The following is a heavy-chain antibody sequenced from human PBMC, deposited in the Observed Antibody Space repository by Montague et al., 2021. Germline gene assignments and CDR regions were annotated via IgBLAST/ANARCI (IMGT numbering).Heavy chain of an antibody. CDR1: GDSINGWY. CDR3: ARQGFYESGGFFI. J-gene: IGHJ4*02. D-gene: IGHD3-22*01. Sequence: TLSLTCSVSGDSINGWYWSWIRQPPGEGLEWIGSVFYSGATNYNPSLKSRVTMSADTSKNQASLKVNSVTAADTAVYYCARQGFYESGGFFIWGLGTLVTVSS. CDR2: VFYSGAT. V-gene: IGHV4-59*01.